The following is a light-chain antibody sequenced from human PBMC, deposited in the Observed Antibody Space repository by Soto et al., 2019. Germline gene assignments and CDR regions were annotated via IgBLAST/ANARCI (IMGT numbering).Light chain of an antibody. J-gene: IGLJ2*01. CDR1: SSDVGGYNY. Sequence: QSALTQPASMSGSPGQSITISCTGTSSDVGGYNYVSWYQQHPGKAPKLMIYEVTNRPSGVSNRFSSSKSGNTASLTISGLQAEDEADYYCSSYTSSSTWVFGGGTKVTVL. CDR2: EVT. CDR3: SSYTSSSTWV. V-gene: IGLV2-14*01.